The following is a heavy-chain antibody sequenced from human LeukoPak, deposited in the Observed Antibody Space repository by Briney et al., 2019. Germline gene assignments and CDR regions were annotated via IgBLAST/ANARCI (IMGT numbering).Heavy chain of an antibody. J-gene: IGHJ4*02. D-gene: IGHD5-12*01. CDR3: ARDSTSGYSFDS. V-gene: IGHV3-64*02. CDR1: GFTFSSYP. CDR2: ILGNGYAS. Sequence: GGSLRLSCVASGFTFSSYPMHWFRQAPDKGLEYLSAILGNGYASFYADSVKGRFTISRDNSKNTLYLQMGNLRADDMAVYYCARDSTSGYSFDSWGQGTLVTVSS.